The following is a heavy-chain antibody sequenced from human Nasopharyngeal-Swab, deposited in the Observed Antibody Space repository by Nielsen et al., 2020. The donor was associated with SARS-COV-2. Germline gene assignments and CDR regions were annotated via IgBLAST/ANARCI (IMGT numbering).Heavy chain of an antibody. V-gene: IGHV3-7*03. CDR2: INPDGSEK. D-gene: IGHD5-24*01. CDR1: GFTFSSLW. J-gene: IGHJ5*01. CDR3: ARDRDVDFLDS. Sequence: GESLKISCAASGFTFSSLWMSWVRQVPGKGLEWVADINPDGSEKFYVDSVKGRFTISRDNAKNSMSLQMNSLRAEDTAIYYCARDRDVDFLDSWGQGTLVTVSS.